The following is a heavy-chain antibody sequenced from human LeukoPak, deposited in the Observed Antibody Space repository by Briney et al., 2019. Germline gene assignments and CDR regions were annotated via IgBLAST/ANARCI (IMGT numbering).Heavy chain of an antibody. CDR1: GGSISSGGYY. D-gene: IGHD6-13*01. CDR3: ARARNQQLGYYYYYMDV. Sequence: TASQTLSLTCTVSGGSISSGGYYWSWIRQHPGKGLEWIGYIYYSGSTYYNPSLKSRVTIPVDTSKNQFSLKLSSVTAADTAVYYCARARNQQLGYYYYYMDVWGKGTTVTVSS. J-gene: IGHJ6*03. CDR2: IYYSGST. V-gene: IGHV4-31*03.